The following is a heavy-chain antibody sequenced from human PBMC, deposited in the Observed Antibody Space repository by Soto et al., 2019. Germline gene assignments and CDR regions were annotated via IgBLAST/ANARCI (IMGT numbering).Heavy chain of an antibody. D-gene: IGHD6-19*01. Sequence: GASLKVSCKASGYTFTSYGISWVRQAPGQGLEWMGWISAYNGNTNYAQKLQGRVTMTTDTSTSTAYMELRSLRSDDTAVYYCARDFGLVEGNWFDPWGQGTLVTVSS. V-gene: IGHV1-18*01. CDR2: ISAYNGNT. CDR3: ARDFGLVEGNWFDP. J-gene: IGHJ5*02. CDR1: GYTFTSYG.